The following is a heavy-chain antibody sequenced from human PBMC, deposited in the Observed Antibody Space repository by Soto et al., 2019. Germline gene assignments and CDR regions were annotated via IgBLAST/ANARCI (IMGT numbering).Heavy chain of an antibody. V-gene: IGHV1-69*01. Sequence: QVQLVQSGAEVRKPGSSVKVSCKASGGTFSRYAINWVRQAPGPGLEWMGGIIPMFGTTNYAQKFKCRVTITADESKSTIYMELNTLRSEDAAVYYCARASIHGSSWYFWFDPCGQGTLVTVSS. CDR3: ARASIHGSSWYFWFDP. D-gene: IGHD6-13*01. CDR1: GGTFSRYA. CDR2: IIPMFGTT. J-gene: IGHJ5*01.